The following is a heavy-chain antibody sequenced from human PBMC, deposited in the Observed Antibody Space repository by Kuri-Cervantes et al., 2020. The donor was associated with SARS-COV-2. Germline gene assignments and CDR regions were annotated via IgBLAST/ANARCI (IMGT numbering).Heavy chain of an antibody. Sequence: ASVKVSCKASGYTFTSYGISWVRQAPGQGLEWMGWISAYNGNTNYAQKLQGRVTMTTDISTSTAYMELSRLTSDDTAVYYCARKGDWAYFDYWGQGTLVTVSS. V-gene: IGHV1-18*01. J-gene: IGHJ4*02. D-gene: IGHD3-9*01. CDR1: GYTFTSYG. CDR3: ARKGDWAYFDY. CDR2: ISAYNGNT.